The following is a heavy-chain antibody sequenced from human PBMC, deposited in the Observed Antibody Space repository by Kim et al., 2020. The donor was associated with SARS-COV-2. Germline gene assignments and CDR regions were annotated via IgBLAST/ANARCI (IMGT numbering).Heavy chain of an antibody. V-gene: IGHV3-74*01. Sequence: GGSLRLSCAASGFTFSSYWMHWVRQVPGEGLVWVSRINSDGSTTSYADSVKGRFTISRDNAKNTLYLQMNSLRADDTALYYCARRTLSGSYYYFDHWGQG. CDR2: INSDGSTT. D-gene: IGHD1-26*01. CDR1: GFTFSSYW. CDR3: ARRTLSGSYYYFDH. J-gene: IGHJ4*02.